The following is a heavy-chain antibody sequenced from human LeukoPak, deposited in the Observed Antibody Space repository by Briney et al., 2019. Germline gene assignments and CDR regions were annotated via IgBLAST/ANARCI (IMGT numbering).Heavy chain of an antibody. Sequence: GGSLRLSCAAAAFTVSSNYMSCVRQPPGEGLEWVSVIHCGGSTYYADSVKGRFTISRDNSKNTLYLQMNSVRAEDTAVYYCARVFSPLDAFDIWGQGTMVTVSS. J-gene: IGHJ3*02. CDR3: ARVFSPLDAFDI. CDR2: IHCGGST. V-gene: IGHV3-53*01. CDR1: AFTVSSNY.